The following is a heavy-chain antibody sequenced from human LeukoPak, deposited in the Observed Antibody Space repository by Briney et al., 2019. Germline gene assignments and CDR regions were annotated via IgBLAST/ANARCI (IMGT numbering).Heavy chain of an antibody. CDR2: IYYSGST. J-gene: IGHJ3*02. V-gene: IGHV4-39*01. Sequence: SETLSLTCTVSGGSISSSSYYWGWIRQPPGKGLEWIGSIYYSGSTYYNPSLKSRVTISVDTSKNQFSLKLSSVTAADTAVYYCARGGEGYCSSTSCQAYAFDIWGQGTMVTVSS. D-gene: IGHD2-2*01. CDR3: ARGGEGYCSSTSCQAYAFDI. CDR1: GGSISSSSYY.